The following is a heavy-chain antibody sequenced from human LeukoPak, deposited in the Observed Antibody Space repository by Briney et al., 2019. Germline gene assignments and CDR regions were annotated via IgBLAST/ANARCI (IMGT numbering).Heavy chain of an antibody. J-gene: IGHJ4*02. D-gene: IGHD4-17*01. CDR2: ISAYNGNT. V-gene: IGHV1-18*01. CDR3: ARDRDYGDYNTQDLFVY. Sequence: VASVKVSCKASGYTFTNFGINWVRQAPGQGLEWMGWISAYNGNTNYAQRLRGRVTMTTDTSTSTAYMELRSLRSDDTAVYYCARDRDYGDYNTQDLFVYWGQGTLVTVSS. CDR1: GYTFTNFG.